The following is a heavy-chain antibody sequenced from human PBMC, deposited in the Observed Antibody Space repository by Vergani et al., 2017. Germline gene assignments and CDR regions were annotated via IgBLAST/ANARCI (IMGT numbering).Heavy chain of an antibody. D-gene: IGHD6-19*01. CDR1: GYTFTDYY. Sequence: VQLVQSGAEVKKPGATVKISCKVSGYTFTDYYMHWVQQAPGKGLEWMGLVDPEDGETIYAEKFQGRVTITADTATDTAYMELSSLRSEDTAVYYCARVPTVAGILANHLPYWYFDLWGRGTLVTVSS. CDR2: VDPEDGET. V-gene: IGHV1-69-2*01. J-gene: IGHJ2*01. CDR3: ARVPTVAGILANHLPYWYFDL.